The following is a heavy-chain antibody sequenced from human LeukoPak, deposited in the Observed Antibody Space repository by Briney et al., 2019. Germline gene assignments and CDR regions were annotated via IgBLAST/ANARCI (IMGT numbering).Heavy chain of an antibody. V-gene: IGHV4-61*02. D-gene: IGHD3-22*01. CDR2: ISSRRST. CDR1: GDSISSGDYY. Sequence: PSETLSLTCTVSGDSISSGDYYWSWIRQPAGKGLEGIGRISSRRSTNYNPSLKSRVTMSVDTSKDQFSLKLSSLTAADTAVYFRARGVYLYDSSGAFDMWGEGTMVTVSS. J-gene: IGHJ3*02. CDR3: ARGVYLYDSSGAFDM.